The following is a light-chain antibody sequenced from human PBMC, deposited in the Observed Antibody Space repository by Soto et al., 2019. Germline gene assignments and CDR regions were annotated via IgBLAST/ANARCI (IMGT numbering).Light chain of an antibody. V-gene: IGKV2-28*01. J-gene: IGKJ2*01. CDR1: QSLLHSNGYNY. CDR2: LGS. Sequence: DIVMTQSPLSLPVTPGEPASISCRSSQSLLHSNGYNYLDWYLQKPGQSPQLLIYLGSNRASGGPDRFSGSGSGTDCTLKISRVEAEDVGVYYCMQALQTPRTFGQGTKLEIK. CDR3: MQALQTPRT.